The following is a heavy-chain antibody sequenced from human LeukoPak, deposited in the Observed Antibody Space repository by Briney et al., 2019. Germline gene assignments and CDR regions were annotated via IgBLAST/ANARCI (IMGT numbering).Heavy chain of an antibody. CDR2: IKQDGSEK. J-gene: IGHJ6*03. Sequence: GGSLRLSCAASGFTFSSYWMSWVRQAPGKGLEWVANIKQDGSEKYYVDSVKGRFTISRDNAKNSLYLQMNSLRAEDTAVYYCARQNWNDGNYYMDVWGKGTTVTISS. V-gene: IGHV3-7*01. CDR3: ARQNWNDGNYYMDV. CDR1: GFTFSSYW. D-gene: IGHD1-1*01.